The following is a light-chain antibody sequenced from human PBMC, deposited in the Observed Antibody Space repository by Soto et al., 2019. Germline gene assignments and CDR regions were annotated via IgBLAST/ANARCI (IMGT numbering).Light chain of an antibody. Sequence: QSALTQPASVTGSPGQSSTISCTGTSSDVGGYNYVSWYQQHPGKAPKLMIYDVSNRPSGVSNRFSGSKSGNTASLTISGLQAEDEADYYCSSYTSSSAYVFGPGTKVTVL. CDR2: DVS. J-gene: IGLJ1*01. CDR3: SSYTSSSAYV. V-gene: IGLV2-14*01. CDR1: SSDVGGYNY.